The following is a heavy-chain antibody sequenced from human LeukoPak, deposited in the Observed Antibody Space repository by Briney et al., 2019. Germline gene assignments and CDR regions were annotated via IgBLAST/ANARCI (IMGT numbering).Heavy chain of an antibody. CDR2: ISSSSSYI. CDR3: ARLSIAARQIDY. J-gene: IGHJ4*02. D-gene: IGHD6-6*01. V-gene: IGHV3-21*01. CDR1: GFTFSDYS. Sequence: GGSLRLSCAASGFTFSDYSMNWVRQAPGKGLEWVSSISSSSSYIYYADSVKGRFTISRDNAKNSLYLQMNSLRAEDTAVYYCARLSIAARQIDYWGQGTLVTVSS.